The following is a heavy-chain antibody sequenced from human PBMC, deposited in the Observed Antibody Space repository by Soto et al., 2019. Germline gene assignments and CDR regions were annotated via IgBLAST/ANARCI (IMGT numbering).Heavy chain of an antibody. CDR2: ISAYNGNT. CDR3: ARDMTEYSSSSDAFDI. J-gene: IGHJ3*02. Sequence: ASVKVSCKASGYTFTSYGISWVRQAPGQGLEWMGWISAYNGNTNYAQKLQGRVTMTTDTSTSTAYMELRSLRSYDTAVYYCARDMTEYSSSSDAFDIWGQGTMVTVSS. V-gene: IGHV1-18*01. CDR1: GYTFTSYG. D-gene: IGHD6-6*01.